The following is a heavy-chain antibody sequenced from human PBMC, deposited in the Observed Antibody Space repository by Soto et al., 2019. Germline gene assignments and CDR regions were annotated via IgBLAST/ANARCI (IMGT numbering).Heavy chain of an antibody. V-gene: IGHV3-9*01. CDR3: AKDRRAMNWYFDL. CDR1: GFTFDDFA. J-gene: IGHJ2*01. Sequence: EVQLVESGGGLGQPGTSLRLSCAASGFTFDDFAMHWVRQAPGKGLEWVAGINWNSRSIDYADSVKGRFIISRDNAKKSMYLQLNNLRTEDTAFYYCAKDRRAMNWYFDLWGRGTLVVVSS. CDR2: INWNSRSI.